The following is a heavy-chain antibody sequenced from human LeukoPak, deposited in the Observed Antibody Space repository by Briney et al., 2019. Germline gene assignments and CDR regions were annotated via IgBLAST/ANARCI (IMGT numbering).Heavy chain of an antibody. CDR3: AKDPGHYDFWSGYDY. D-gene: IGHD3-3*01. CDR1: GFIFSSYA. CDR2: ISGSGGST. J-gene: IGHJ4*02. Sequence: GGSLRLSCAASGFIFSSYAMSWVRQAPGKGLEWVSAISGSGGSTYYADSVKGRFTISRDNSKNTLYLQMNSLRAEDTAVYYCAKDPGHYDFWSGYDYWGQGTLVTVSS. V-gene: IGHV3-23*01.